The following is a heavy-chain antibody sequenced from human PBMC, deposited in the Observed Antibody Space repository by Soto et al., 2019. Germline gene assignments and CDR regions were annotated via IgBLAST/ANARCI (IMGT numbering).Heavy chain of an antibody. CDR1: GFTFSRHG. V-gene: IGHV3-33*01. D-gene: IGHD4-17*01. CDR2: ILNDASGH. Sequence: QVQLVESGGGVVQPGTSLRLSCAASGFTFSRHGMHWARQTPGKGLEWLAVILNDASGHWYADSVKGRFTISRDNFENTLYLQMNGLRLEDTAMYYCARDDDYPDNGFDYWGQGTLVTVSS. CDR3: ARDDDYPDNGFDY. J-gene: IGHJ4*02.